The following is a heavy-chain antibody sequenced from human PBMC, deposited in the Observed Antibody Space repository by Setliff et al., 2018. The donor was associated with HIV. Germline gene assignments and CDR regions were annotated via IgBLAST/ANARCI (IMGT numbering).Heavy chain of an antibody. Sequence: GGSLRLSCTASGFSFDDYALTWVRQAPGKGLEWVGFIRSKSTESGGTFYTDSVKGRFTISRDNSKNTLYLQMNSLRAEDTAVYHCAKVTSFWFEDYWGQGTLVTVSS. CDR2: IRSKSTESGGT. V-gene: IGHV3-23*01. CDR1: GFSFDDYA. D-gene: IGHD2-2*01. J-gene: IGHJ4*02. CDR3: AKVTSFWFEDY.